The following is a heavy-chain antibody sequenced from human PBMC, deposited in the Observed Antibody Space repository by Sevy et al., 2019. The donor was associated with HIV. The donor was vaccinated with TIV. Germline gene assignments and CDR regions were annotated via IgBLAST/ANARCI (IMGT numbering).Heavy chain of an antibody. CDR3: ARDLREYDLLSAAFNFLGTDA. D-gene: IGHD3-3*01. V-gene: IGHV3-11*01. Sequence: GGSLRLSCAASGFTFSDYYMSWIRQAPGKGLEWVSSISSGTLNIYYADSVAGRFTISRDNAKNSLYLQMNGLKAEDTAMYYCARDLREYDLLSAAFNFLGTDASGQGTLVTVSS. CDR2: ISSGTLNI. J-gene: IGHJ5*02. CDR1: GFTFSDYY.